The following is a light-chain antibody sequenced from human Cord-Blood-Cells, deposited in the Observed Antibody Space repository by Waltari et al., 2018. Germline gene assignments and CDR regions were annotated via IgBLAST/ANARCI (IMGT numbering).Light chain of an antibody. J-gene: IGKJ4*01. V-gene: IGKV3-20*01. CDR1: QSFDSNY. CDR3: QQYGSSFT. CDR2: DVS. Sequence: EIVLTQSPGTLSLSPAETATLSCRASQSFDSNYLAWYQHKPGQAPRLLIYDVSSRATGIPDRFSGSGSGTDFTLTISRLEPEDFAVYYCQQYGSSFTFGGGTKVEI.